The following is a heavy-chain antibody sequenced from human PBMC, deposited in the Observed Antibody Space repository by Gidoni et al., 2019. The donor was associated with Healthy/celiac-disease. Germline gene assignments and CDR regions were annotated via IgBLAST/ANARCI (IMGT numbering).Heavy chain of an antibody. V-gene: IGHV3-66*01. Sequence: EVQLVESGGGLVQPGGSLRLSCAASGFTVSSNYISWVRQAPGKGLEWVSVIYSGGSTYYADSVKGRFTISRDNSKNTLYLQMNSLRAEDTAVYYCARDNRGIAAAGRGPSYYYYYGMDVWGQGTTVTVSS. CDR2: IYSGGST. CDR3: ARDNRGIAAAGRGPSYYYYYGMDV. CDR1: GFTVSSNY. J-gene: IGHJ6*02. D-gene: IGHD6-13*01.